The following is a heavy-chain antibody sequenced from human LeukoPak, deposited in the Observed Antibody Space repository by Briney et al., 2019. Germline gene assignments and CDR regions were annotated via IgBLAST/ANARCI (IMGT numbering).Heavy chain of an antibody. CDR1: GFTVSSNY. D-gene: IGHD2/OR15-2a*01. CDR2: IRSDGST. J-gene: IGHJ3*02. V-gene: IGHV3-53*01. Sequence: GGFLRLSCTASGFTVSSNYMSWVRQAPGKGLEWVSVIRSDGSTNHADSVKGRFTISRDNSKNTLYLQMNNLRAEDTAMYYCAREGVLSAFDIWGQGTMVTVSS. CDR3: AREGVLSAFDI.